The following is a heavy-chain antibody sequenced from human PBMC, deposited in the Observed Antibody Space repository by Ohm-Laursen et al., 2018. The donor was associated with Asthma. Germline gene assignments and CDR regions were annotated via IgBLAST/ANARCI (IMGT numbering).Heavy chain of an antibody. D-gene: IGHD3-22*01. CDR3: ARDLSLKYYDSSGYYSN. V-gene: IGHV3-53*05. Sequence: SLRLSCTASGFTVSSNYMSWVRQAPGKGLEWVSVIYSGGSTYYADSVKGRFTISRDNSKNTLYLQMNSLRAEDTAVYYCARDLSLKYYDSSGYYSNWGQGTLVTVSS. CDR2: IYSGGST. J-gene: IGHJ4*02. CDR1: GFTVSSNY.